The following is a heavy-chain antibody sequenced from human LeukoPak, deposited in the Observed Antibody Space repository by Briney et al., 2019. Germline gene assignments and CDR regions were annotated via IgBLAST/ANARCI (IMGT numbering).Heavy chain of an antibody. J-gene: IGHJ3*02. CDR1: GFSFSDYW. CDR3: ARDPLTHDAFDI. Sequence: GGSLRLSCVASGFSFSDYWMSWVRQAPGKGLEWVSVIYSGGSTDYADSVKGRFTISRDNSKNTLYLQMNSLRAEDTAVYYCARDPLTHDAFDIWGQGTMVTVSS. V-gene: IGHV3-66*01. CDR2: IYSGGST.